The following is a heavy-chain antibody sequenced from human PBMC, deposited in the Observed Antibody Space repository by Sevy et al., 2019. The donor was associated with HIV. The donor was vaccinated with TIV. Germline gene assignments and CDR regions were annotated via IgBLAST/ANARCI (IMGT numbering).Heavy chain of an antibody. Sequence: SETLSLTCTVSGGSINSYFWSWIRQSPGKGLEWIGYIYYSGSTNYNPSLKSRLTISLDTSKNQFSLKLSSVTAADTAVYYCARWVAGGSGIDSWGQGTLVTVSS. CDR1: GGSINSYF. V-gene: IGHV4-59*08. CDR2: IYYSGST. CDR3: ARWVAGGSGIDS. D-gene: IGHD3-10*01. J-gene: IGHJ4*02.